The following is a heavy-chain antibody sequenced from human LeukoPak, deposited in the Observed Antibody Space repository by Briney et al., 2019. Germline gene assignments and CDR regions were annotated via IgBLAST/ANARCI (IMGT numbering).Heavy chain of an antibody. CDR2: INPNSGGT. CDR1: GYTFTGYY. V-gene: IGHV1-2*02. CDR3: ARVDDYGGYLNWFDP. J-gene: IGHJ5*02. D-gene: IGHD4-17*01. Sequence: ASVKVSCKASGYTFTGYYMHWVRQAPGQGLEWMGWINPNSGGTNYAQKFQGRVTMTRDTSISTAYMELSRLRSDDTAVYYCARVDDYGGYLNWFDPWGQGTLVTVSS.